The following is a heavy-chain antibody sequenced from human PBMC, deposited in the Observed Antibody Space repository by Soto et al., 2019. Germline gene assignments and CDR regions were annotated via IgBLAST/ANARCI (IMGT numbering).Heavy chain of an antibody. CDR1: GFTFSDYA. D-gene: IGHD6-13*01. Sequence: PGGSLRLSCAASGFTFSDYAMSWVRQAPGKGLEWVANIKQDGSEKYYVDSVKGRFTISRDNAKNSLYLQMNSLRAEDTAVYYCAIRQGERLSSYYPYWGQGTLVTVSS. CDR2: IKQDGSEK. J-gene: IGHJ4*02. CDR3: AIRQGERLSSYYPY. V-gene: IGHV3-7*02.